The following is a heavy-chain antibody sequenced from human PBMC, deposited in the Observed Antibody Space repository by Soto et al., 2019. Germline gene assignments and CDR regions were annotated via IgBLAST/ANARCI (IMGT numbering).Heavy chain of an antibody. D-gene: IGHD3-9*01. V-gene: IGHV3-23*01. Sequence: EVQLLESGGGLVQPGGSLRLSCAASGFTFSSYAMSWVRQAPGKGLEWVSAISGSGGSTYYADSVKGRFTISRDNSKNTLYLQMNSLRAEDTAVYSCANRSHFHFDWLSFGMDVWGQGTTVTVSS. CDR2: ISGSGGST. J-gene: IGHJ6*02. CDR1: GFTFSSYA. CDR3: ANRSHFHFDWLSFGMDV.